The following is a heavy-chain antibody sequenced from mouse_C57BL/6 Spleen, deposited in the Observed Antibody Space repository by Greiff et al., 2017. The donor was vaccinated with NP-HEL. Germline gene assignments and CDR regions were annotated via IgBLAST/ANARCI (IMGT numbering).Heavy chain of an antibody. Sequence: QVQLQQPGAELVRPGTSVKLSCKASGYTFTSYWMHWVKQRPGQGLEWIGVIDPSDSYTNYNQKFKGKATLTVDTSSSTAYMQLSSLTSEDSAVYYCARRPGSSYWYFDVWGTGTTVTVSS. D-gene: IGHD1-1*01. V-gene: IGHV1-59*01. CDR1: GYTFTSYW. CDR3: ARRPGSSYWYFDV. CDR2: IDPSDSYT. J-gene: IGHJ1*03.